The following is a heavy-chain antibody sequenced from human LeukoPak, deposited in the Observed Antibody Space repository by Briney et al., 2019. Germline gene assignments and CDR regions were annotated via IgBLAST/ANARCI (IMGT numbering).Heavy chain of an antibody. CDR2: IRYDGSNK. CDR1: GFTFSSYG. CDR3: ARGTPSSSGWLYYGMDV. D-gene: IGHD6-19*01. Sequence: PGGSLRLSCAASGFTFSSYGMHWVRQAPGKGLEWVAFIRYDGSNKYYADSVKGRFTISRDNSKSTLYLQMNSLRAEDTAVYYCARGTPSSSGWLYYGMDVWGQGTTVTVSS. J-gene: IGHJ6*02. V-gene: IGHV3-30*02.